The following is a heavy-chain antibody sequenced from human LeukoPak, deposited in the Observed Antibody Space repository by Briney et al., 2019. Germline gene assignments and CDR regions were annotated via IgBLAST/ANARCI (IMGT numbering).Heavy chain of an antibody. CDR3: ARARQQLVQGASDY. D-gene: IGHD6-13*01. CDR2: IYYSGST. V-gene: IGHV4-59*12. J-gene: IGHJ4*02. CDR1: GGSISSYY. Sequence: SETLSLTCTVSGGSISSYYWSWIRQPPGKGLEWIGYIYYSGSTNYNPSLKSRVTISVDTSKNQFSLKLSSVTAADTAVYYCARARQQLVQGASDYWGQGTLVTVSS.